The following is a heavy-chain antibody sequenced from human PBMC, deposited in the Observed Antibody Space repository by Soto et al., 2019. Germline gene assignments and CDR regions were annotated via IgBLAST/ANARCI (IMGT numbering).Heavy chain of an antibody. CDR2: ISPGSSNI. Sequence: EVQLVESGGGLVKPGGSLRLSCAVSGFTFHTYSMNWVRQAPGKGLEWVSSISPGSSNIYYAQSVKGRFTISRDNAKNSLSLQVISLRAEDTAVYYCARARNDYGAWYYFDYWGQGTLVTVSS. CDR3: ARARNDYGAWYYFDY. V-gene: IGHV3-21*01. J-gene: IGHJ4*02. D-gene: IGHD4-17*01. CDR1: GFTFHTYS.